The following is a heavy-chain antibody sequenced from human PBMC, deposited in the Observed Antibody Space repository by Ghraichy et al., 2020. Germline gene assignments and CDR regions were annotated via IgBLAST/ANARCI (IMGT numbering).Heavy chain of an antibody. V-gene: IGHV3-23*01. CDR1: GFTFSPYG. J-gene: IGHJ4*02. Sequence: GGSLRLYCAASGFTFSPYGMNWVRQAPGKGLELVSGISGGGETIYYADSVKGRFTISRDNFKNTVYLQINNLRVEDTAVYYCAKGSGFSTGWWVDYFEYWGQGTLVTVSS. CDR3: AKGSGFSTGWWVDYFEY. D-gene: IGHD6-19*01. CDR2: ISGGGETI.